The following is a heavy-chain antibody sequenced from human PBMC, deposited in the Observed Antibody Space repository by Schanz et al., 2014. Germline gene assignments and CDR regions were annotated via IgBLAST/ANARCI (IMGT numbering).Heavy chain of an antibody. J-gene: IGHJ4*02. CDR3: AKYWGGYSYGFVEY. CDR2: ISGSGGDT. D-gene: IGHD5-18*01. CDR1: GFSFSIFA. Sequence: AQVVESGGGVVQPGRSLRLSCAASGFSFSIFAMTWVRQAPGQGLEWVSTISGSGGDTYPADSVKGRFTISRDNSNNTLYLQMKSLRAEDTAVYYCAKYWGGYSYGFVEYWGQGILVTVSS. V-gene: IGHV3-23*04.